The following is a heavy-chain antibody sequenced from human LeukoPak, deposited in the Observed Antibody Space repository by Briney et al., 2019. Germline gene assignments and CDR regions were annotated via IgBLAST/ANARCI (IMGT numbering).Heavy chain of an antibody. CDR2: TLFDGKIQ. CDR1: GFTFSIYA. V-gene: IGHV3-30*04. Sequence: GGSLRLSCTASGFTFSIYAMQWVRQAPGKGLEWVALTLFDGKIQYYADSVKGRFTISRDNSKNTLYLQMNSLRPEDTAMCYCARAAHFYSNAFDIWGQGTMVTVSS. D-gene: IGHD6-13*01. CDR3: ARAAHFYSNAFDI. J-gene: IGHJ3*02.